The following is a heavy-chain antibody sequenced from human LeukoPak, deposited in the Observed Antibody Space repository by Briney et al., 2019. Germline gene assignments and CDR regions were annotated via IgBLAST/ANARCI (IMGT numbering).Heavy chain of an antibody. J-gene: IGHJ3*02. CDR1: GFTFSSYG. CDR3: AKGADVYDAFDI. Sequence: GGSLRLSCAASGFTFSSYGMHWVRQAPGKGLEWVAVISYDGSNKYYADSVKGRFTISRDNSKNTLYLQMNSLRAEDTAVYYCAKGADVYDAFDIWGQGTMVTVSS. V-gene: IGHV3-30*18. CDR2: ISYDGSNK. D-gene: IGHD2-8*01.